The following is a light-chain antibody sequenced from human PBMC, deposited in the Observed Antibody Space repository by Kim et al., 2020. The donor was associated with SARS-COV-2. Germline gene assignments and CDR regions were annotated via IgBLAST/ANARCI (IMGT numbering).Light chain of an antibody. V-gene: IGLV3-19*01. Sequence: SSELPQDPAVSVALGQTVRITCQGDSLRTYYTTWFQQKPGQAPIVVFYGKNNRPSGIPDRFSGSSSGNPASLTITATQAGDEADYYCNSRDNNDNVLFGG. CDR1: SLRTYY. CDR2: GKN. CDR3: NSRDNNDNVL. J-gene: IGLJ2*01.